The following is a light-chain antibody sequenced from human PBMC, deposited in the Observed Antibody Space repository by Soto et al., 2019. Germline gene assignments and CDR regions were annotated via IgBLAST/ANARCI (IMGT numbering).Light chain of an antibody. V-gene: IGKV3D-20*02. CDR1: QSVGRNY. CDR3: QQRSNWTRT. J-gene: IGKJ1*01. CDR2: DAS. Sequence: DIVCTQPPVTRSLAPWEIATLSCIASQSVGRNYLAWFQHKPDQAPRLLIYDASNRATGVPDRFSGSGSGTDFTLSVTRLEPEDFAVYYCQQRSNWTRTFGQGTKVEIK.